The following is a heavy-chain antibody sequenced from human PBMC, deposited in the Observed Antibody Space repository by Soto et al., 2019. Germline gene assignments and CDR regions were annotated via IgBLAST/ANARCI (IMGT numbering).Heavy chain of an antibody. V-gene: IGHV1-18*01. CDR3: ARERTPMIPVCSSDI. CDR2: ISANNGNT. D-gene: IGHD3-22*01. CDR1: GFSFTSYG. Sequence: QVQLVQSGTEVKKPGASVKVSCKASGFSFTSYGITWVRQAPGQGLEWMGWISANNGNTFYAQNLQGRVTLTTETSTGTAYLELRSLRADDTAVYYCARERTPMIPVCSSDIWGKGTLVTVSS. J-gene: IGHJ3*02.